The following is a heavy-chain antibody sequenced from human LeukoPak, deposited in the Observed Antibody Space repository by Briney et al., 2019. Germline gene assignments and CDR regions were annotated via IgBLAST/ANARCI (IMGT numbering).Heavy chain of an antibody. J-gene: IGHJ4*02. V-gene: IGHV1-69*13. CDR2: IIPIFGTA. D-gene: IGHD6-13*01. CDR3: AKHNIAAAGTGFDY. CDR1: GGTFSSYA. Sequence: SVKVSCKASGGTFSSYAISWVRQAPGQGLEWMGGIIPIFGTANYAQKFQGRVTFTADESMSTAYMELSSLRSEDTAVYYCAKHNIAAAGTGFDYWGQGTLVTVSS.